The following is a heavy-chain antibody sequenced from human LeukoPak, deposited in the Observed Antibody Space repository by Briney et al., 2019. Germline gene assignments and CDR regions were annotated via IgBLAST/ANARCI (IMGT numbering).Heavy chain of an antibody. CDR3: AKSGGYGLIDY. CDR2: IYYSGST. CDR1: GASISGSGYY. D-gene: IGHD1-26*01. Sequence: SETLSLTCAVSGASISGSGYYLGWIRQPPGKGLEWIGNIYYSGSTYYNASLQSRVTISIDTPKNQFSLRLNSVTAADTAMYYCAKSGGYGLIDYWGQGTLVTVSS. V-gene: IGHV4-39*01. J-gene: IGHJ4*02.